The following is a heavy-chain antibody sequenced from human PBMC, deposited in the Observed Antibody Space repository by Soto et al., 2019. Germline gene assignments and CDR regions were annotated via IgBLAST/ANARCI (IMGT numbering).Heavy chain of an antibody. D-gene: IGHD3-16*02. CDR3: ARVRRTFVHWFDP. Sequence: ASVKVSCKASGYTFTSYDINWVRQATGQGLEWMGWMNPNSGNTGYAQKFRGRVTMTRNTSISTAYMELSSLRSEDTAVYYCARVRRTFVHWFDPWGQGTLVTVSS. V-gene: IGHV1-8*01. CDR2: MNPNSGNT. J-gene: IGHJ5*02. CDR1: GYTFTSYD.